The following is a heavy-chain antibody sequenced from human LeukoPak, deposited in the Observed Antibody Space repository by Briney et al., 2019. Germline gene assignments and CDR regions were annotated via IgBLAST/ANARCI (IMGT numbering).Heavy chain of an antibody. Sequence: ASVKVSCKASGYTFTSYYMHWVRQGPGQGLEWMGIINPSGGSTSFAQKFQGRVTMTRDTSTNTVYMELSSLRSEDTAVFYCVRGASSIAALNPFWYFDLWGRGTLVTVSS. J-gene: IGHJ2*01. CDR3: VRGASSIAALNPFWYFDL. CDR2: INPSGGST. CDR1: GYTFTSYY. V-gene: IGHV1-46*01. D-gene: IGHD6-6*01.